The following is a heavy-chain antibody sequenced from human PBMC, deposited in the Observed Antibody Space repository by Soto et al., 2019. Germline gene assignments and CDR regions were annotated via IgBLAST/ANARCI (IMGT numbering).Heavy chain of an antibody. V-gene: IGHV4-39*01. Sequence: TSETLSLPCTVFSGSLGLTYVFWGWVRQPPGKGLEWIGNVDYSGTAYFSPSLATRVTFHVDTSKNQFSLTLYSVTAADTAVYYCARQYDGGTSDWFDPWGQGTLVTVSS. CDR3: ARQYDGGTSDWFDP. J-gene: IGHJ5*02. D-gene: IGHD2-15*01. CDR2: VDYSGTA. CDR1: SGSLGLTYVF.